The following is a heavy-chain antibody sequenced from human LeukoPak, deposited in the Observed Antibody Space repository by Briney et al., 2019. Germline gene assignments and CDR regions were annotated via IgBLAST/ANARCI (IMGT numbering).Heavy chain of an antibody. CDR3: ARAFNNGWYEDY. J-gene: IGHJ4*02. CDR2: IYYSGST. D-gene: IGHD6-19*01. V-gene: IGHV4-59*01. Sequence: PSETLSLTCTVSGGSISNYYWSWVWQPPGKGLEWIGYIYYSGSTNYNPSLKSRVTISVDTSKNQFSLKLSSVTAADTAVYYCARAFNNGWYEDYWGQGTLVTVSS. CDR1: GGSISNYY.